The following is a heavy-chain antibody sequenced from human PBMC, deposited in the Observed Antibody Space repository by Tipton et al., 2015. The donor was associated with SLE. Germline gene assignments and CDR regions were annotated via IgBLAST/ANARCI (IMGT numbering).Heavy chain of an antibody. J-gene: IGHJ3*02. CDR1: GFTFSDYA. CDR3: AKEMKPNSFDI. V-gene: IGHV3-33*06. CDR2: IWYDGSNK. Sequence: SPRLSCAASGFTFSDYAIHWVRQAPGKGLEWVGVIWYDGSNKFYADSVKGRFTISRDNSKNTLYLQMNSLRAEDTAVYYCAKEMKPNSFDIWGQGTMVTVSS.